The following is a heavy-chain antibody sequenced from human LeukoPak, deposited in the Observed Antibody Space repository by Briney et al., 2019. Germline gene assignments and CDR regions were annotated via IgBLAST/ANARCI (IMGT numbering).Heavy chain of an antibody. D-gene: IGHD2-15*01. CDR3: ATRPVRSVVAEPIWFDP. V-gene: IGHV1-24*01. J-gene: IGHJ5*02. CDR1: GYTLTELS. CDR2: FDPEDGET. Sequence: GASVKVSFKVSGYTLTELSMHWVRQAPGRGLEWMGGFDPEDGETIYAQKFQGRVTMTEDTSTDTAYMELSSLRSEDTAVYYCATRPVRSVVAEPIWFDPWGQGTLVTVPS.